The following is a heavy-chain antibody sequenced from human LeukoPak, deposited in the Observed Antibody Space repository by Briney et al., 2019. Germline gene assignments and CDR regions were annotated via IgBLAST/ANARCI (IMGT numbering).Heavy chain of an antibody. D-gene: IGHD3-10*01. J-gene: IGHJ5*02. CDR2: NYYSGST. Sequence: PSETLSLTCAVSGGSMTSSAYYWRWIRQHPGKGLEWIGYNYYSGSTYYNPSLKSRVTISEDTSKNQFSLKLSSVTAADTAVYYCARKPKSLYWFDPWGQGTLVTVSS. CDR1: GGSMTSSAYY. CDR3: ARKPKSLYWFDP. V-gene: IGHV4-31*11.